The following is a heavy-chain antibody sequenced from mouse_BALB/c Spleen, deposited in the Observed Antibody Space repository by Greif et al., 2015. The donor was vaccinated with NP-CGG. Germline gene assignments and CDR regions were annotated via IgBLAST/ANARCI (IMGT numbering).Heavy chain of an antibody. CDR1: GYTFTSYV. CDR3: AKYGKDYAMDY. V-gene: IGHV1-14*01. D-gene: IGHD2-10*02. CDR2: INPYNDGT. J-gene: IGHJ4*01. Sequence: VQLQQSGPELVKPGASVKMSCRASGYTFTSYVMHWVKQKPGQGLEWMGYINPYNDGTKYNEKFKGKATLTSDKSSSTAYMELSSPTSEDSAVYYCAKYGKDYAMDYWGQGTSVTVSS.